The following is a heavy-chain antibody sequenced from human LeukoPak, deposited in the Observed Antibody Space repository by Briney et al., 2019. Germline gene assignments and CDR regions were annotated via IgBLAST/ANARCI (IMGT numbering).Heavy chain of an antibody. CDR3: AKYGQYSSSWYGDWFDP. Sequence: GGSLRLSCAASGFTFSSYAMSWVRQAPGKGLEWVSAISGSGGSTYYADSVKGRFTISRDSSKNTRYLQMNSLRAEDTAVYHCAKYGQYSSSWYGDWFDPWGQGTLVTVSS. D-gene: IGHD6-13*01. V-gene: IGHV3-23*01. CDR2: ISGSGGST. CDR1: GFTFSSYA. J-gene: IGHJ5*02.